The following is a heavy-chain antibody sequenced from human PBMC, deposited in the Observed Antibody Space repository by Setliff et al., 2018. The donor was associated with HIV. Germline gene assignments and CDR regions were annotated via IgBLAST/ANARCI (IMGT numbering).Heavy chain of an antibody. CDR1: GFTFSTYG. Sequence: GGSLRLSCAASGFTFSTYGMHWVRQAPGKGLEWLAVIWYDGSNKYYADSVKGRFTISRDNSKNTLYLQMNSLRAEDTAVYFCARLGTARSFDIWGLGTLVTVSS. CDR3: ARLGTARSFDI. CDR2: IWYDGSNK. V-gene: IGHV3-33*01. J-gene: IGHJ4*01. D-gene: IGHD7-27*01.